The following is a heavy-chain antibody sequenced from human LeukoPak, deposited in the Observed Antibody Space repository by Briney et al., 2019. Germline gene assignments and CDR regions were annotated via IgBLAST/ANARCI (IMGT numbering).Heavy chain of an antibody. J-gene: IGHJ4*02. D-gene: IGHD3-22*01. CDR2: SNSDGSST. CDR3: ARAPIDSNGYTVCFDY. V-gene: IGHV3-74*01. CDR1: GFTFNNYW. Sequence: PGGSLRLSCAASGFTFNNYWMHWVRQAPGKGLVWASRSNSDGSSTSYADSVKGRFTISRDNAKNSLYLQVNSLRAEDTAVYYCARAPIDSNGYTVCFDYWGQGTLVTVSS.